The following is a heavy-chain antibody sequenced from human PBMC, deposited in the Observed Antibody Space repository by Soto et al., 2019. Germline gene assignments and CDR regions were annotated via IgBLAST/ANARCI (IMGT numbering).Heavy chain of an antibody. D-gene: IGHD3-10*01. CDR2: ISAYNGNT. CDR3: ARDYYGSGSYAFDI. Sequence: ASVKVSCKASGYTFTSYGISWVRQAPGQGLEWMGLISAYNGNTNYAQKLQGRVTMTTDTSTSTAYMELRSLRSDDTAVYYCARDYYGSGSYAFDIWGQGTMVTVSS. J-gene: IGHJ3*02. CDR1: GYTFTSYG. V-gene: IGHV1-18*01.